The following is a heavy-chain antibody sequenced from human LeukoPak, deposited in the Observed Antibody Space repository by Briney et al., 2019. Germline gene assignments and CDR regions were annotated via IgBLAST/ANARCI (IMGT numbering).Heavy chain of an antibody. D-gene: IGHD4-23*01. CDR1: GFTFSSYA. Sequence: GGSLRLSCAASGFTFSSYAMSWVRQAPGKGLVWVSRINTDGSSTSYADSVKGRFTISRDNAKNTLYLQMNSLRAEDTAVYYCAREPLMTTVVTAAFDIWGQGTMVTVSS. CDR3: AREPLMTTVVTAAFDI. V-gene: IGHV3-74*01. CDR2: INTDGSST. J-gene: IGHJ3*02.